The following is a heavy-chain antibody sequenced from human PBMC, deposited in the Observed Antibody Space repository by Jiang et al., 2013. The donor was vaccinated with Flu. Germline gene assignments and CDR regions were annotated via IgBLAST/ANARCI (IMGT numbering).Heavy chain of an antibody. J-gene: IGHJ4*02. Sequence: SAAWNWIRQSPSRGLEWLGRTYYRSKWYNDYAVSVKSRITIDPDISKNQFSLHLNSVTPEDSAVYYCARVITTSDLYFDYWGQGTLVTVSS. D-gene: IGHD1/OR15-1a*01. CDR1: SAA. CDR2: TYYRSKWYN. CDR3: ARVITTSDLYFDY. V-gene: IGHV6-1*01.